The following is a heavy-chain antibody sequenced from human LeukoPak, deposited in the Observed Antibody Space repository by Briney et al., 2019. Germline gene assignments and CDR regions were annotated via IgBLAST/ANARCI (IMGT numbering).Heavy chain of an antibody. D-gene: IGHD3-9*01. J-gene: IGHJ4*02. CDR1: GSAVSSDDHF. CDR3: ARAPYDILTGYFLFDS. Sequence: SQTLSLTCAVSGSAVSSDDHFWSWIRQPPGRGLEWIGYIYHRGSTSYNPSLRSRVTVSLDKSRNQFSLNLYSVTAADTAVYYCARAPYDILTGYFLFDSWGQGTLITVSS. V-gene: IGHV4-30-2*01. CDR2: IYHRGST.